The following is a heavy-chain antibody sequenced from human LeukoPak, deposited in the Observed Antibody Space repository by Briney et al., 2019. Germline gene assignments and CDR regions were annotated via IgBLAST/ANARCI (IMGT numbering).Heavy chain of an antibody. CDR3: ARSQWDQDY. J-gene: IGHJ4*02. Sequence: ASVKVSCKASGHTFSRSYMHWVRQAPGQGLEWMGIINPSGGSTSYAQKFQGRVTMTRDMSTSTVYMELSSLRSEDTAVYYCARSQWDQDYWGQGTLVTVSS. CDR1: GHTFSRSY. D-gene: IGHD1-26*01. V-gene: IGHV1-46*01. CDR2: INPSGGST.